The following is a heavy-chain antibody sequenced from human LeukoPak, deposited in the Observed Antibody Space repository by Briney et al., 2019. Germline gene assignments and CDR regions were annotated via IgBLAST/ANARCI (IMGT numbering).Heavy chain of an antibody. J-gene: IGHJ3*02. Sequence: GGSLRLSCAASGFTFSSYGMHWVRQAPGKGLEWVAFIRYDGSNKYYADSVKGRFTISRDNSKNTLYLQMNSLRAEDTAVYYCARPDSTPVDAFDIWGQGTMVTVSS. CDR3: ARPDSTPVDAFDI. V-gene: IGHV3-30*02. CDR1: GFTFSSYG. D-gene: IGHD2-2*01. CDR2: IRYDGSNK.